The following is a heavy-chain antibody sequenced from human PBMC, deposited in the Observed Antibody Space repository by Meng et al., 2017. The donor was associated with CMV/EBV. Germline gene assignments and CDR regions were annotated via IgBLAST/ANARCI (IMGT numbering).Heavy chain of an antibody. Sequence: SLKISCAASGFTFDDYGMSWVRQAPGKGLEWVSGISWNSGSIGYADSVKGRFTISRDNAKNSLYLQMNSLRAEDTALYYCAKDHDFWSGYSYYFDYWGQGTLVTVSS. J-gene: IGHJ4*02. D-gene: IGHD3-3*01. CDR1: GFTFDDYG. CDR3: AKDHDFWSGYSYYFDY. CDR2: ISWNSGSI. V-gene: IGHV3-9*01.